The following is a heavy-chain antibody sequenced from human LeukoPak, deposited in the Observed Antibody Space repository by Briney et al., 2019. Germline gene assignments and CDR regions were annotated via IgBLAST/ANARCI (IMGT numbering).Heavy chain of an antibody. CDR3: SSKDWSGSGPYSDY. J-gene: IGHJ4*02. Sequence: TGGSLRLSCAASGFTFSGSAMHWVRQASGKGLEWVGRIRTKDNNYATAYAASVKGRFTLSRDDSKNTAYLQMNSLKTDDTAVYYCSSKDWSGSGPYSDYWGQGTLVTVSS. CDR2: IRTKDNNYAT. V-gene: IGHV3-73*01. D-gene: IGHD3-3*01. CDR1: GFTFSGSA.